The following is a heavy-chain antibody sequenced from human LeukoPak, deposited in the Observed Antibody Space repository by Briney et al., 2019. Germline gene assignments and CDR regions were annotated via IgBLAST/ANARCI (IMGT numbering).Heavy chain of an antibody. D-gene: IGHD3-3*01. CDR3: ARAVRITIFGVVLEDSFDY. Sequence: SETLTLTCAVYGGSFSGYYWSWIRQPPGKGLEWIGEINHGGSTNYNPSLKSRVTISVDTSKNQFSLKLSSVTAADTAVYYCARAVRITIFGVVLEDSFDYWGQGTLVTVSS. CDR2: INHGGST. CDR1: GGSFSGYY. V-gene: IGHV4-34*01. J-gene: IGHJ4*02.